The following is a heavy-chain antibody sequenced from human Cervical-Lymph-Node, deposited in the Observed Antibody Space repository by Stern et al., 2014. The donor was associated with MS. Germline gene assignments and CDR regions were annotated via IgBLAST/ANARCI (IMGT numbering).Heavy chain of an antibody. CDR2: IYPGDSDT. J-gene: IGHJ4*02. D-gene: IGHD2-21*01. Sequence: MQLVQSGAELKKPGESLRISCKRSGYTFRTYWITWVRHVPGKGLDWMGIIYPGDSDTTYGPSFQGRVTFSVDKSINTAYLQWSSLEATDSAIYYCARSHYDGGEYSKPYHLDLWGQGTLVAVSS. V-gene: IGHV5-51*03. CDR1: GYTFRTYW. CDR3: ARSHYDGGEYSKPYHLDL.